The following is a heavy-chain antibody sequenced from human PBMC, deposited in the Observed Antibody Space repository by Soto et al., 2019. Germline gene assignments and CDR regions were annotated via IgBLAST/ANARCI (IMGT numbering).Heavy chain of an antibody. Sequence: ASVNGSCKASGYTFTGYARRWVRQATGQGLEWMGWMNPNSGNTGYAQKFQGRVTMTRNTSISTAYMELSSLRSEDTAVYYCARGRHIVGAIIAGYWGQGTLVTVSS. CDR3: ARGRHIVGAIIAGY. CDR1: GYTFTGYA. D-gene: IGHD1-26*01. V-gene: IGHV1-8*02. J-gene: IGHJ4*02. CDR2: MNPNSGNT.